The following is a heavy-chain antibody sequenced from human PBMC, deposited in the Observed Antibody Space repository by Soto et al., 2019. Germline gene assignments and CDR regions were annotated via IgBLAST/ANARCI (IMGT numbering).Heavy chain of an antibody. J-gene: IGHJ4*02. CDR1: GYTFTSYA. V-gene: IGHV1-3*01. CDR3: ARDRYYYGSGVVYD. Sequence: XSVKVSCKASGYTFTSYAMHLVRQAPGQRLEWMGWINAGNGNTKYSQKFQGGVTITRDTSASTAYMELSSLRSEDTAVYYCARDRYYYGSGVVYDWGQGTLVTVSS. CDR2: INAGNGNT. D-gene: IGHD3-10*01.